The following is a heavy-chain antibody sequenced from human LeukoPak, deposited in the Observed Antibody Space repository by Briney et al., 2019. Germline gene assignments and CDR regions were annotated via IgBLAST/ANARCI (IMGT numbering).Heavy chain of an antibody. V-gene: IGHV3-23*01. Sequence: GGSLRLSCAASGFTFSSYTMSWVRQAPGKGLEWVSGVSGSVGSTHYADSVKGRFTISRDNSKNTLYLQMNSLRAEDTAVYYCAASLPNIVVVPATKGPFGYWGQGTLVTVSS. CDR3: AASLPNIVVVPATKGPFGY. CDR1: GFTFSSYT. D-gene: IGHD2-2*01. J-gene: IGHJ4*02. CDR2: VSGSVGST.